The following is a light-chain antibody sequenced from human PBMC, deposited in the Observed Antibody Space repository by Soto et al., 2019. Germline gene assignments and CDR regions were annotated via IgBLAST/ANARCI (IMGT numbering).Light chain of an antibody. Sequence: DIQMTQSPSSLSASVGDRVTITYRARQGISNYLAWYQQKPGKGPKLLNYAASTLQPGVPSRFSGSGSGTDFTLTISSLQPEDVATYYGQTYNSAPFTFGPDTKVDIK. V-gene: IGKV1-27*01. CDR3: QTYNSAPFT. J-gene: IGKJ3*01. CDR2: AAS. CDR1: QGISNY.